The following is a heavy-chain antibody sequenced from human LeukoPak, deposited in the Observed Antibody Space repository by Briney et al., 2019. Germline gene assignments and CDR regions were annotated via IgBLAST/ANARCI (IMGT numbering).Heavy chain of an antibody. CDR3: ARGGKYYYDSSGYYFGGSLSYYFDY. CDR1: GGSFSGYY. V-gene: IGHV4-34*01. D-gene: IGHD3-22*01. CDR2: INHSGST. Sequence: SETLSLTCAVYGGSFSGYYWSWIRQPPGKELEWIGEINHSGSTNYNPSLKSRVTISVDTSKNQFSLKLSSVTAADTAVYYCARGGKYYYDSSGYYFGGSLSYYFDYWGQGTLVTVSS. J-gene: IGHJ4*02.